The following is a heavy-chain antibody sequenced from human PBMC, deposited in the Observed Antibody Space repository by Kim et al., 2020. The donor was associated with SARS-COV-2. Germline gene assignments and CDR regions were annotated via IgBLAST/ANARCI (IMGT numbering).Heavy chain of an antibody. D-gene: IGHD3-22*01. CDR3: ARGIYSSALFGGHDAFDI. Sequence: ASVKVSCKASGYTFTSYDINWVRQATGQGLEWMGWMNPNSGNTGYAQKFQGRVTMTRNTSISTAYMELSSLRSEDTAVYYCARGIYSSALFGGHDAFDIWGQGTMVTVSS. J-gene: IGHJ3*02. CDR1: GYTFTSYD. CDR2: MNPNSGNT. V-gene: IGHV1-8*01.